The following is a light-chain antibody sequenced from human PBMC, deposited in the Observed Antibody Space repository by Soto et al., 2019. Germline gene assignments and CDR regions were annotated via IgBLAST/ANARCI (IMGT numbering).Light chain of an antibody. Sequence: EIVLTQSPGTLSLSPGERATLSCRASQSVSNNYLAWYQQKPGQAPRLLIYDASNRATGIPDRFSGSGSGTDFTLTISRLEPEDFAVYYCQQYGRPFGQGTKVDIK. J-gene: IGKJ1*01. CDR2: DAS. CDR3: QQYGRP. CDR1: QSVSNNY. V-gene: IGKV3-20*01.